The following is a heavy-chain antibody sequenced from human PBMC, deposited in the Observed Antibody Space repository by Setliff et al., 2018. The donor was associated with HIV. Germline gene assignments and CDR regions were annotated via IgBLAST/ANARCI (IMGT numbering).Heavy chain of an antibody. J-gene: IGHJ4*02. CDR2: IRKTVYGATT. CDR3: ARNDSPDDC. CDR1: GFTFSDYY. V-gene: IGHV3-49*04. Sequence: PGGSLRLSCAASGFTFSDYYMSWVRQAPGKGLEWVGFIRKTVYGATTEYAASVKGRFTISRDDSKSIAYLQMDSLKSEDTAVYYCARNDSPDDCWGQGTLVTVSS. D-gene: IGHD3-22*01.